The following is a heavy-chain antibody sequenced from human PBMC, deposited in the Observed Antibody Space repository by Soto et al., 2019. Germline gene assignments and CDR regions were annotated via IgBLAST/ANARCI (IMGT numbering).Heavy chain of an antibody. CDR3: ARDRSDYYDSSGYYSWDY. CDR1: GYTFTSYA. CDR2: INAGNGNT. V-gene: IGHV1-3*01. D-gene: IGHD3-22*01. Sequence: ALVKFSCKASGYTFTSYAMHWVRQAPGQRLEWMGWINAGNGNTKYSQKFQGRCTITRDTSASTAYMELSSLRSEDTAVYYCARDRSDYYDSSGYYSWDYWRQGTLVTVS. J-gene: IGHJ4*02.